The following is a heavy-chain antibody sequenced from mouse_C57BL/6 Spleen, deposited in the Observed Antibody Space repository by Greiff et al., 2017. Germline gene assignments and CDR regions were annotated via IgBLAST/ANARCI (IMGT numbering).Heavy chain of an antibody. CDR3: ARREGDWYFDV. CDR1: GYSFTGYF. CDR2: INPYNGDT. Sequence: VQLQQSGPELVKPGASVKISCKASGYSFTGYFMNWVMQSHGKSLEWIGRINPYNGDTFYNQKFKGKATLTVDKSSSTAHMELRSLTSEDSAVYYCARREGDWYFDVWGTGTTLTVSS. V-gene: IGHV1-20*01. J-gene: IGHJ1*03.